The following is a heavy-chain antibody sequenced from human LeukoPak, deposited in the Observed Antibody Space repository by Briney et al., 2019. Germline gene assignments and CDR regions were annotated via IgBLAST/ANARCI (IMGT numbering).Heavy chain of an antibody. CDR2: IIPIFGTA. CDR1: GGTFSSYA. J-gene: IGHJ5*02. Sequence: SVKVSCKASGGTFSSYAISWVRQAPGQGLEWMGGIIPIFGTANYAQKFQGRVTITADESTSTVYMELSSLRSEDTAVYYCARVESGFYLPLFDPWGQGTLVTVSS. V-gene: IGHV1-69*13. D-gene: IGHD2/OR15-2a*01. CDR3: ARVESGFYLPLFDP.